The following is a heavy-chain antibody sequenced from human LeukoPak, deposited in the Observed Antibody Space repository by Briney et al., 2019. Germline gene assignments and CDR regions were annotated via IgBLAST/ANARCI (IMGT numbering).Heavy chain of an antibody. CDR1: GYNFTSYW. CDR3: ARPRDADSYYFDY. D-gene: IGHD5-24*01. J-gene: IGHJ4*02. CDR2: IYPGDSDI. V-gene: IGHV5-51*01. Sequence: GESLEISCKGSGYNFTSYWIGWVRQLPGKGLEWMGIIYPGDSDIRYSPSFQGQVTISADMSITTAYLQWSSLKASDTAMYYCARPRDADSYYFDYWGQGTLVTVSS.